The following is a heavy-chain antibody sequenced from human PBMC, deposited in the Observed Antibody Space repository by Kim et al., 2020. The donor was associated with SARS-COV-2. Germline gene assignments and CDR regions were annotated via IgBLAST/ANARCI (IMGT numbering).Heavy chain of an antibody. CDR1: GYTFTSYA. D-gene: IGHD3-9*01. J-gene: IGHJ6*02. CDR3: ARDRRYYDILTGYYTGYYYYGMDV. CDR2: INTNTGNP. Sequence: ASVKVSCKASGYTFTSYAMNWVRQAPGQGLEWMGWINTNTGNPTYAQGFTGRFVFSLDTSVSTAYLQISSLKAEDTAVYYCARDRRYYDILTGYYTGYYYYGMDVWGQGTTVTLSS. V-gene: IGHV7-4-1*02.